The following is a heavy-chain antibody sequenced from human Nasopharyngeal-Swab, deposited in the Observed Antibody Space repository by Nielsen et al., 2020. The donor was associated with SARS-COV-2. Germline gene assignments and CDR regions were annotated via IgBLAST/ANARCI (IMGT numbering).Heavy chain of an antibody. CDR3: ANSYYDSSDHMGWFDP. D-gene: IGHD3-22*01. V-gene: IGHV3-30-3*01. Sequence: GGSLRLSCAASGFTFSSYAMHWVRQAPGKGLEWVAVISYDGSNKYYADSVKGRFTISRDNSKNTLHLQMNSLRAEDTAVYYCANSYYDSSDHMGWFDPWGQGTLVTVSS. CDR1: GFTFSSYA. J-gene: IGHJ5*02. CDR2: ISYDGSNK.